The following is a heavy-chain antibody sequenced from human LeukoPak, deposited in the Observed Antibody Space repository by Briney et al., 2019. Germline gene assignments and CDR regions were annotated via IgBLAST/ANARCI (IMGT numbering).Heavy chain of an antibody. V-gene: IGHV1-69*01. J-gene: IGHJ4*02. CDR2: IIPIFGTA. Sequence: SVKVSCKASGGTFSSYAISWVRQAPGQGLEWMGGIIPIFGTANYAQKFQGRGTIAADESTSTAYMELSSLRSEDTAVYYCARAPYYYDSSGYYARPYYFDYWGQGTLVTVSS. D-gene: IGHD3-22*01. CDR1: GGTFSSYA. CDR3: ARAPYYYDSSGYYARPYYFDY.